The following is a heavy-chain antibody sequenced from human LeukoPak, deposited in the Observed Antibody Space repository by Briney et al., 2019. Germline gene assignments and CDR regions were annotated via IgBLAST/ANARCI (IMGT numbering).Heavy chain of an antibody. CDR1: GYTFTSYY. CDR3: ARDVGYCTNGVCSGDY. J-gene: IGHJ4*02. CDR2: INPSGGST. D-gene: IGHD2-8*01. Sequence: GASVKVSCKASGYTFTSYYMHWVRQAPGQGLEWMGIINPSGGSTSYAQKFQGRVTITADESTSTAYMELSSLRSEDTAVYYCARDVGYCTNGVCSGDYWGQGTLVTVSS. V-gene: IGHV1-46*01.